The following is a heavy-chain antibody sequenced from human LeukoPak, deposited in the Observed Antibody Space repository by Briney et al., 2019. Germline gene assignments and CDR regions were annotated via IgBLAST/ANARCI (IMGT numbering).Heavy chain of an antibody. D-gene: IGHD2-2*01. CDR1: GYTFTGYY. Sequence: GASVKVSCKASGYTFTGYYMHWVRQAPGQGLEWMGWINPNSGGTNYAQKFQGRVTMTRDTSISTAYMELSRLRSDDTAVYYCARGNIVVVPAAPRSYYYYYMDVWGKGTTVTISS. V-gene: IGHV1-2*02. CDR3: ARGNIVVVPAAPRSYYYYYMDV. CDR2: INPNSGGT. J-gene: IGHJ6*03.